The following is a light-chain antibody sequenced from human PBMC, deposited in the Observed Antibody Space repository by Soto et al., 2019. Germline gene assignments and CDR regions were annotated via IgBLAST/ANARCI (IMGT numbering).Light chain of an antibody. J-gene: IGKJ5*01. CDR3: QQYGSSTIT. CDR2: GAY. V-gene: IGKV3-20*01. CDR1: QSVSSSQ. Sequence: IMLKQSAGALSLTQGERSTLSCRASQSVSSSQLAWYQQKPGQAPRLVIYGAYSRETGIPERLSGSGSGTDCTLTIIRLEPEDFAVDYCQQYGSSTITFGQGTRLEIK.